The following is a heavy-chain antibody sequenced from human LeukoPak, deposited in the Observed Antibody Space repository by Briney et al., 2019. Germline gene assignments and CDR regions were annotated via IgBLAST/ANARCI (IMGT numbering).Heavy chain of an antibody. CDR2: ISGSGGST. Sequence: GGSLRLSCAASGFTFSTYAMNWVRQAPGKGLEWVSTISGSGGSTYYADSVKDRFTISRDNSKNTLYLQMNSLRAEDTAVYYCASSGSYRFDYWGQGTLVTVSS. CDR1: GFTFSTYA. D-gene: IGHD1-26*01. V-gene: IGHV3-23*01. J-gene: IGHJ4*02. CDR3: ASSGSYRFDY.